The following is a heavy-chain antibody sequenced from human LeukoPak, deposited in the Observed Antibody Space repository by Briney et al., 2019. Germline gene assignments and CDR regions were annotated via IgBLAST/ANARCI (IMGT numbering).Heavy chain of an antibody. CDR1: GYTFTSYG. V-gene: IGHV1-18*01. CDR2: ISAYNGNT. D-gene: IGHD2-2*01. J-gene: IGHJ5*02. Sequence: ASVKVSCKASGYTFTSYGISWVRQAPGQGLEWMGWISAYNGNTNYAQKLQGRVTMTTDTSTSTAYMELRSLRSDDTAVYYCARLYCSSTSCYGTQDNWFDPWGQGTLVTVSS. CDR3: ARLYCSSTSCYGTQDNWFDP.